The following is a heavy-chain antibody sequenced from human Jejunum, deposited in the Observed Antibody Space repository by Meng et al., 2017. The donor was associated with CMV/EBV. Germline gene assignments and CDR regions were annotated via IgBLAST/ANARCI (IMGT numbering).Heavy chain of an antibody. CDR2: ISSTSSSM. Sequence: GFTFSSYTMNWVRQAPGKGLEWVSSISSTSSSMYYADSVKGRFTISRDNAKNSLYLQMNSLRAEDTAVYYCAKDSGWERTHGMDVWGQGTTVTVSS. CDR3: AKDSGWERTHGMDV. CDR1: GFTFSSYT. D-gene: IGHD1-26*01. J-gene: IGHJ6*02. V-gene: IGHV3-21*04.